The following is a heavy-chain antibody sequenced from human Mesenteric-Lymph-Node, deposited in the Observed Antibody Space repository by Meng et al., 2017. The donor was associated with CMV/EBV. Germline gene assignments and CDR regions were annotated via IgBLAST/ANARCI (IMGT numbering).Heavy chain of an antibody. D-gene: IGHD2-8*02. V-gene: IGHV4-59*08. CDR1: GGSISSYY. J-gene: IGHJ4*02. CDR2: IYYSGST. Sequence: SETLSLTCTVSGGSISSYYWSWIRQPPGKGLEWIGYIYYSGSTNYNPSLKSRVTISVDTSKNQFSLKLTSVTAADMAVYYCARRLVATRGFDYWGQGTLVTVSS. CDR3: ARRLVATRGFDY.